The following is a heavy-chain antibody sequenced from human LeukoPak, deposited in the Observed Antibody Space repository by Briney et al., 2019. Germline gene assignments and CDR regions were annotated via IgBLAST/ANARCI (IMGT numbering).Heavy chain of an antibody. CDR1: GGSISSSSYS. CDR3: ARLRFDFWSGYTYPYFDY. CDR2: IYYSGTT. D-gene: IGHD3-3*01. J-gene: IGHJ4*02. V-gene: IGHV4-39*01. Sequence: SETLSLTCTVSGGSISSSSYSWGWIRQTPGKGLEWIGSIYYSGTTYYNPSLKSRVTISVDTSKIQFSLKLSSVAATDTAVYFCARLRFDFWSGYTYPYFDYWGQGTLVTVSS.